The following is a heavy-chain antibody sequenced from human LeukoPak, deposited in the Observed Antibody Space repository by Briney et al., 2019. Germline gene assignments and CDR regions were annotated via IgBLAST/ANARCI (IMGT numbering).Heavy chain of an antibody. CDR3: ARLVTRGYYDSSGRRIDAFDI. J-gene: IGHJ3*02. D-gene: IGHD3-22*01. CDR1: GGSISSYY. V-gene: IGHV4-59*01. Sequence: SETLSLTCTVSGGSISSYYWSWIRHPPGKGLEWIGYIYYSGSTNYNPSLKSRVTISVDTSNNQFSLKLSSVTAADTAVYYCARLVTRGYYDSSGRRIDAFDIWGQGTMVTVSS. CDR2: IYYSGST.